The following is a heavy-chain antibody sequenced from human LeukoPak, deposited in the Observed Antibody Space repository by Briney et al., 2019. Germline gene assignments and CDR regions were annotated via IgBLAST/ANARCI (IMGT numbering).Heavy chain of an antibody. V-gene: IGHV3-33*01. D-gene: IGHD6-19*01. CDR2: IWYDGSKK. CDR1: GFIFSNYG. Sequence: GGSLRLSCAASGFIFSNYGAHWVRQAPGKGLEWVAVIWYDGSKKYYADSVKGRFTISRDNSKNTLFLQMDSLRAEDTAVYYCATPSSGWGQGTLVTVSS. J-gene: IGHJ4*02. CDR3: ATPSSG.